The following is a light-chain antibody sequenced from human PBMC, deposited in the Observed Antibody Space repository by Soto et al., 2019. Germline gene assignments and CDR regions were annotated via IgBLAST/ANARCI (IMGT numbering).Light chain of an antibody. V-gene: IGKV3-15*01. Sequence: EIIMTQSPATLSVSPGERATLSCRASQSVSSNLAWYRQRPGQSPRLLIYGTSTRATGIPDRFSGSGSGTEFTLTISSLQSEDVAVDYCQQYDSWPPLFTFGPGTKVDLK. J-gene: IGKJ3*01. CDR3: QQYDSWPPLFT. CDR1: QSVSSN. CDR2: GTS.